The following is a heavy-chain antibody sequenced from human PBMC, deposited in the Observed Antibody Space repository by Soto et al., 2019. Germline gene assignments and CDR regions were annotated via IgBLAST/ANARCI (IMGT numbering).Heavy chain of an antibody. J-gene: IGHJ5*02. D-gene: IGHD3-3*01. Sequence: ASVKVSCKASGYTFTSYYIHWVRQAPGQGLEWMGIINPGGGITSYAQKFRGRVTMTRDTSTSTVYMELSSLRSKDTAVYYCARAPVLRFLEYFDPWGQGTLVTVSS. CDR1: GYTFTSYY. V-gene: IGHV1-46*01. CDR2: INPGGGIT. CDR3: ARAPVLRFLEYFDP.